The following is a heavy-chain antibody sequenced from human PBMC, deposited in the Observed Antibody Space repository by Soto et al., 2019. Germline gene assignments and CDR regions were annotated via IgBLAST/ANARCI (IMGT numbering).Heavy chain of an antibody. D-gene: IGHD6-19*01. V-gene: IGHV3-7*01. CDR2: IKQDGSEK. J-gene: IGHJ4*01. Sequence: PGGSLRLSCAASGFVFSSYWMSWVRQAPGKGLEWVANIKQDGSEKYYVDSVKGRFTISRDNAKNSLYLQMNSLRAEDTAVYFCARAAYNNGWIFDCWGQGTLVTVSS. CDR3: ARAAYNNGWIFDC. CDR1: GFVFSSYW.